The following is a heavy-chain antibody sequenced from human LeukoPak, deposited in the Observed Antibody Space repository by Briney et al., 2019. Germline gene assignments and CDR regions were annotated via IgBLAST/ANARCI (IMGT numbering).Heavy chain of an antibody. CDR1: GFTFDDYA. J-gene: IGHJ4*02. Sequence: GGSLRLSCAASGFTFDDYAMHWVRQAPGKGLEWVSGISWNSGSIGYADSVKGRFTISRDNAKNSLYLQMNSLRAEDTALYYCAKDTRGYYYGSGSYFFDYWGQGTLVTVSS. CDR3: AKDTRGYYYGSGSYFFDY. D-gene: IGHD3-10*01. CDR2: ISWNSGSI. V-gene: IGHV3-9*01.